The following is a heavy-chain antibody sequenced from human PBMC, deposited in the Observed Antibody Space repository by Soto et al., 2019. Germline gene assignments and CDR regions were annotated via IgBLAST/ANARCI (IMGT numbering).Heavy chain of an antibody. CDR1: GGSISSGGSS. CDR2: IYHSGST. CDR3: ASAGGLGAVAVDY. V-gene: IGHV4-30-2*01. Sequence: QLQLQESGSGLVKPSQTLSLTCAVSGGSISSGGSSWSWIRQPPGKGLEWIGYIYHSGSTYYNPSLQSRVTISVDRSKNQFSLKLSSVTAADTAVYYCASAGGLGAVAVDYWGQGTLVTVSS. J-gene: IGHJ4*02. D-gene: IGHD6-19*01.